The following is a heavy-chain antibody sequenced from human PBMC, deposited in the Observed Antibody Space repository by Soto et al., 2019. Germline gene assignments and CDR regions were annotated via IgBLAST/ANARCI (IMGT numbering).Heavy chain of an antibody. V-gene: IGHV4-34*01. CDR2: INHSGST. CDR1: GGSFSGYY. D-gene: IGHD1-26*01. J-gene: IGHJ4*02. Sequence: SETLSLTCAVYGGSFSGYYWSWIRQPPGKGLEWIGEINHSGSTNYNPSLKSRVTISVDTSKNKFSLKLSSVTAADTAVYYCARGMYTGIVGATTYFDYWGQGTLVTVSS. CDR3: ARGMYTGIVGATTYFDY.